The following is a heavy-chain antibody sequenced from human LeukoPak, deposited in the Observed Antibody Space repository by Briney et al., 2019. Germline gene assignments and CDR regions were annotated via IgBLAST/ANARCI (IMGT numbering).Heavy chain of an antibody. Sequence: GGSLRLSCAASGFTFDDYAMHWVRQAPGKGLEWVSGISWNSGSIGYADSVKGRFTISRDNAKNSLYLQMNSLRAEDTGVYYCAREGVVGATANHYDYWGQGSLVTVSS. V-gene: IGHV3-9*01. CDR1: GFTFDDYA. D-gene: IGHD1-26*01. CDR2: ISWNSGSI. CDR3: AREGVVGATANHYDY. J-gene: IGHJ4*02.